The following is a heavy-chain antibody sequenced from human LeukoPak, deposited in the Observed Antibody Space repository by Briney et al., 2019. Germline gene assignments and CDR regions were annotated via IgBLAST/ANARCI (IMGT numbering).Heavy chain of an antibody. J-gene: IGHJ4*02. CDR1: GFSFSSYA. V-gene: IGHV3-23*01. D-gene: IGHD1-14*01. Sequence: PGGSLRLSCAASGFSFSSYAMTWVRQSPGKGLEWVSAIIASGGTTYYVDSVKGRFTISRDNAKNTLYLQMNSLRAEDTAVYYCAKGRSGTNSDFDYWGQGTLVTVSS. CDR2: IIASGGTT. CDR3: AKGRSGTNSDFDY.